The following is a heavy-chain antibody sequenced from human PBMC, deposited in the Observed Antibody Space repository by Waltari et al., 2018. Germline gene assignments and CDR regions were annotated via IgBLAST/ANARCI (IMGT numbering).Heavy chain of an antibody. V-gene: IGHV3-15*01. D-gene: IGHD6-13*01. Sequence: EVQLVESGGGLVKPGGSLRLSCAASGFTFSNAWMSWVRQAPGKRLEWVGRIKSKTDGGTTDYAAPVKGRFTISRDDSKNTLYLQMNSLKTEDTAVYYCTTTSFVEQQLVLGWDYWGQGTLVTVSS. CDR2: IKSKTDGGTT. J-gene: IGHJ4*02. CDR3: TTTSFVEQQLVLGWDY. CDR1: GFTFSNAW.